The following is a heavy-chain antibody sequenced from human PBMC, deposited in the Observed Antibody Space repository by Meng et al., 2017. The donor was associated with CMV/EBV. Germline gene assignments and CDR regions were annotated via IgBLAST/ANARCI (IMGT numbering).Heavy chain of an antibody. J-gene: IGHJ6*02. CDR1: GFSLSTSGVC. CDR2: IDWDDDK. D-gene: IGHD4-11*01. Sequence: SGPTLVKPTQTLTLTCTFSGFSLSTSGVCVSWVRQPPGKALEWLALIDWDDDKYYSTSLKTRLTISKDTSKNQVVLTMTNMDPVDTATYYCARIHSNYGPYGMDVWGQGTTVTVSS. V-gene: IGHV2-70*20. CDR3: ARIHSNYGPYGMDV.